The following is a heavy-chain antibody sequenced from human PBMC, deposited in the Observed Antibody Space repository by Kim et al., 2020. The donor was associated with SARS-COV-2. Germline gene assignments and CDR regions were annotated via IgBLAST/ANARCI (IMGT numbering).Heavy chain of an antibody. J-gene: IGHJ1*01. V-gene: IGHV4-34*01. CDR3: ARYHYYDSSGYRH. D-gene: IGHD3-22*01. Sequence: NPTLKSRVTISVDTSKNPFSLKLSSVTAADTAVYYCARYHYYDSSGYRHWGQGTLVTVSS.